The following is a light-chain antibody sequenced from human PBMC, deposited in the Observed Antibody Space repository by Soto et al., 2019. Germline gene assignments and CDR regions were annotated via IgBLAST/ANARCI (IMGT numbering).Light chain of an antibody. CDR1: QSVSSSD. CDR2: GAS. V-gene: IGKV3-20*01. Sequence: EIVLTQSPGTLSLSPGDRATLSCRASQSVSSSDLAWYQQKPGQAPRLLIYGASTRATGIPDRFSGSGSGTDFTLTISRLEPEDFAVYYCQQYYSYPWTFGQGTKVEIK. CDR3: QQYYSYPWT. J-gene: IGKJ1*01.